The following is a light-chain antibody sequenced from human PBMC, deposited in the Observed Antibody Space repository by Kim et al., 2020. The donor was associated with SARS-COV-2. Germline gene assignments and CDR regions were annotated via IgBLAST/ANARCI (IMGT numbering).Light chain of an antibody. Sequence: EIVLTQSPGTLSLSPGERATLSCRASQSVSSSYLAWYQQKPRQAPRLLIYGASSRTAGIPGRFSGSGSGTDFTLTISRLDPEDFAVYCYQQYDSSPMYTFGQGTKLEI. CDR3: QQYDSSPMYT. V-gene: IGKV3-20*01. CDR1: QSVSSSY. J-gene: IGKJ2*01. CDR2: GAS.